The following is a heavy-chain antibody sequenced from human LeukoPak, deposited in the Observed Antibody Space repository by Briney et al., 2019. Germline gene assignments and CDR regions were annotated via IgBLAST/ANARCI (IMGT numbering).Heavy chain of an antibody. Sequence: SVKVSCKASGGTFSSYAISWVRRAPGQGREWMGGIIPIFGTANYAQKFQGRVTITADESTSTAYMELSSLRSEDTAVYYCVLRLGESPNDAFDIWGQGTMVTVSS. D-gene: IGHD3-16*01. CDR3: VLRLGESPNDAFDI. V-gene: IGHV1-69*13. J-gene: IGHJ3*02. CDR1: GGTFSSYA. CDR2: IIPIFGTA.